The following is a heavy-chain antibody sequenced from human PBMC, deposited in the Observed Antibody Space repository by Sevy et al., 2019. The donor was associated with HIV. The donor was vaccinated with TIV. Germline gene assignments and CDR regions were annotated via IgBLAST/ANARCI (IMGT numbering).Heavy chain of an antibody. Sequence: SETLSLTCAVSGGSISSGSYSWNWIRQPPGKGLEWIGYIFHSGNTYYNPSLKSRVTISVDRSKNQLSLKMTSVTAADTAVYYCARDGGTVTSPGVFDVWGQGTMVTVSS. D-gene: IGHD4-17*01. V-gene: IGHV4-30-2*01. CDR3: ARDGGTVTSPGVFDV. J-gene: IGHJ3*01. CDR2: IFHSGNT. CDR1: GGSISSGSYS.